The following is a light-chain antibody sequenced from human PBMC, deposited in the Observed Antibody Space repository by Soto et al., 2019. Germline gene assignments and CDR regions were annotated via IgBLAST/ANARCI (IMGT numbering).Light chain of an antibody. Sequence: QSALTQPPSASGTPGQRVGFSCSGSTSNIGANTVNWYQQLPGAAPKLLIYSLSQRPSGVPDRFSGSKSGTSASLAISGLQSDDEADYYCAAWDDSLNGYVFGTGTKVTVL. J-gene: IGLJ1*01. V-gene: IGLV1-44*01. CDR3: AAWDDSLNGYV. CDR1: TSNIGANT. CDR2: SLS.